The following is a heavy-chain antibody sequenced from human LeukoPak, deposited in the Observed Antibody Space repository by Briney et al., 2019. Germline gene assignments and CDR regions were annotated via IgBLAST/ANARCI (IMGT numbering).Heavy chain of an antibody. Sequence: PGGSLRLSCVASGFRFGGFWMNWVRQAPGKGPERVANTNQDGSGKVYVDSVKGRFTISRDNAKNSLYLQMNSLRVEDTAVYYCTRDVREAYDIWGHGTMVTVSS. D-gene: IGHD3-16*01. CDR2: TNQDGSGK. CDR3: TRDVREAYDI. J-gene: IGHJ3*02. V-gene: IGHV3-7*01. CDR1: GFRFGGFW.